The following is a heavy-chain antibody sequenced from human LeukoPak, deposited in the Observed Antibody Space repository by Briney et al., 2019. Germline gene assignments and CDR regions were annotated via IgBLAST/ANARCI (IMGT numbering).Heavy chain of an antibody. CDR2: IYYSGGT. CDR3: ARRGWGYFDY. Sequence: SETLSLTCTVSGGSISSYYWSWIRQPPGKGLEWIGYIYYSGGTNYNPSLKSRVTISVDTSKNQFSLKLSSVTAADTAVYYCARRGWGYFDYWGQGTLVTVSS. V-gene: IGHV4-59*08. J-gene: IGHJ4*02. CDR1: GGSISSYY. D-gene: IGHD3-16*01.